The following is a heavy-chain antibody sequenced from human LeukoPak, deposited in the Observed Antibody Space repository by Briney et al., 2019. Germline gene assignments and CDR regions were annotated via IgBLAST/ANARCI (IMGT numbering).Heavy chain of an antibody. CDR1: GDTFSKYH. J-gene: IGHJ4*02. D-gene: IGHD1-26*01. CDR3: AMRGGGATFG. Sequence: ASVKVSCKASGDTFSKYHMHWVRQAPGQGLEWMGLINLNGGSTISAQKFQGRVTMTWDTSKSTGYMDLSSLRSEDTAVYYCAMRGGGATFGWGQGTLVTVSS. V-gene: IGHV1-46*01. CDR2: INLNGGST.